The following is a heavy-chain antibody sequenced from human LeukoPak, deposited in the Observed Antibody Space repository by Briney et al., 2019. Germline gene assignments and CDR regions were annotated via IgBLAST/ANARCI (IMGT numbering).Heavy chain of an antibody. D-gene: IGHD3-22*01. CDR2: INHSGST. Sequence: SETLSLTCAVYGGSFSGYYWSWIRQPPGKGLEWIGEINHSGSTNYNPSLKSRVTISVDTSKNQFSLKLSSVTAADTAVYYCARFTYYYDSSGLRGAFDIWGQGTMVTVSS. J-gene: IGHJ3*02. CDR3: ARFTYYYDSSGLRGAFDI. V-gene: IGHV4-34*01. CDR1: GGSFSGYY.